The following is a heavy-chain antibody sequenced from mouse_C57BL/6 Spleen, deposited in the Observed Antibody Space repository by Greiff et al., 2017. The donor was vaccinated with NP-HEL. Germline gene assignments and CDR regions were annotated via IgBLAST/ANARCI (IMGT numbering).Heavy chain of an antibody. J-gene: IGHJ4*01. CDR1: GYTFTSYW. Sequence: QVQLQQPGAELVRPGTSVKLSCKASGYTFTSYWMHWVKQRPGQGLEWIGDIYPGSGSTNYNEKFKSKATLTVDTSSSTAYMQLSSLTSEDSAVYYCAREDGYYPYAMDYWGQGTSVTVSS. CDR2: IYPGSGST. D-gene: IGHD2-3*01. CDR3: AREDGYYPYAMDY. V-gene: IGHV1-55*01.